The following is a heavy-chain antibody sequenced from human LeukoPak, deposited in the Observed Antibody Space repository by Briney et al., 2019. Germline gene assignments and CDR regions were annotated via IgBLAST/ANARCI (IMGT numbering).Heavy chain of an antibody. CDR1: GGSISSGYY. J-gene: IGHJ4*02. Sequence: SETLSLTCTVSGGSISSGYYWGWIRQPPGKGLEWIGSIYHSGSTYYNPSLKSRVTISVDTSKNHFSLKLSSVTAADTAVYYCARGNWNDVVGYYFDYWGQGTLVTVSS. D-gene: IGHD1-1*01. V-gene: IGHV4-38-2*02. CDR3: ARGNWNDVVGYYFDY. CDR2: IYHSGST.